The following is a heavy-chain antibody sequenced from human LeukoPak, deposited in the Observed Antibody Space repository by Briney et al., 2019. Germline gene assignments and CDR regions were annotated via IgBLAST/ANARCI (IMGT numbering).Heavy chain of an antibody. V-gene: IGHV6-1*01. Sequence: SQTPSLTCAISGDSVSSNSAAWNWIRQSPSRGLEWLGRTYYRSKWYNDYAVSLISRITINPDTSKNQFSLQLNSVTPEDTALYYCARGYTYYDFWSGYRPDAFDIWGQGTMVTVSS. CDR3: ARGYTYYDFWSGYRPDAFDI. CDR1: GDSVSSNSAA. CDR2: TYYRSKWYN. J-gene: IGHJ3*02. D-gene: IGHD3-3*01.